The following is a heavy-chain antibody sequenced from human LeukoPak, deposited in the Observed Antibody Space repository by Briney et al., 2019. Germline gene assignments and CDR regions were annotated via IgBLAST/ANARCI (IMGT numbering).Heavy chain of an antibody. V-gene: IGHV1-2*06. CDR2: INPNSGGT. CDR1: GYTFTGYY. Sequence: ASVKVSCKASGYTFTGYYMHWVRQAPGQGLEWMGRINPNSGGTNYAQKFQGRVTMTRDTSISTAYMELSRLRSDDTAVYHCARSSFWSGYLFDPWGQGTLVTVSS. CDR3: ARSSFWSGYLFDP. J-gene: IGHJ5*02. D-gene: IGHD3-3*01.